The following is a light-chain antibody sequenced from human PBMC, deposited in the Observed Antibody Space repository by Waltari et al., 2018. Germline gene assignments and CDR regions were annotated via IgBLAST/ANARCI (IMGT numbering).Light chain of an antibody. CDR2: GAS. CDR1: QSVSSN. V-gene: IGKV3-15*01. J-gene: IGKJ3*01. Sequence: EIVMTQSPATLSVSPGERATLSCRASQSVSSNLAWYQQKPGQAPRLLIYGASTRATGIPARFSGSGSGTEFTLTISSMRSEDFAVYYCQQYNNWPPITFGPGTKVDIK. CDR3: QQYNNWPPIT.